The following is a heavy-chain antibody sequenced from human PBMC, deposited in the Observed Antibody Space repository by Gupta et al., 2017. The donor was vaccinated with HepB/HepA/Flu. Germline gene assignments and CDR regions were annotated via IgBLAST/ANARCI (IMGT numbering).Heavy chain of an antibody. Sequence: DVQLLESGGDLVQPGGSLRLSCAASGLIFRNYAMDWVRQAPGKGLEWVSGISDRGGTTSYGDSVKGRFTISRDNSKNTVFLQMNSLRADDTAVYYCVKHTGSYYYRYGFDVWGQGTTVAVSS. V-gene: IGHV3-23*01. CDR2: ISDRGGTT. CDR1: GLIFRNYA. D-gene: IGHD3-10*01. CDR3: VKHTGSYYYRYGFDV. J-gene: IGHJ6*02.